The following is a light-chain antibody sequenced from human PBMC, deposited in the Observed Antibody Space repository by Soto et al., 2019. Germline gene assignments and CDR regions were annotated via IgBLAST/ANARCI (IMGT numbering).Light chain of an antibody. J-gene: IGLJ3*02. CDR3: QVWESSSDHRV. Sequence: SYVLTQPPSVSVAPGKTARFSCGGNDIGSQSVHWYQQKPGQAPVLLIFYDRERPSGIPDRFSGSNSGNTATLTISRVEAGDEADYYCQVWESSSDHRVFGGGTKLTVL. V-gene: IGLV3-21*01. CDR1: DIGSQS. CDR2: YDR.